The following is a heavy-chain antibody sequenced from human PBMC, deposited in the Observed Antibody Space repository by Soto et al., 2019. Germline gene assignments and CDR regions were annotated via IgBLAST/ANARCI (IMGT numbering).Heavy chain of an antibody. D-gene: IGHD3-16*01. CDR3: ARHWGTRLHYYYGMDV. CDR1: GFSSSDYY. V-gene: IGHV3-11*01. Sequence: GGSLRLSCAASGFSSSDYYMNWIRQAPGKGLEWVSYISSSGSTIYYADSVKGRFTISRDNAKNSLYLHMNSLRAEDTVVYYCARHWGTRLHYYYGMDVWGQGTTVTVSS. J-gene: IGHJ6*02. CDR2: ISSSGSTI.